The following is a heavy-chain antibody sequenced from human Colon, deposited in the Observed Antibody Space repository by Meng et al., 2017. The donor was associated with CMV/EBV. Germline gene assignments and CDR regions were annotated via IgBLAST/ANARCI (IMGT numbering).Heavy chain of an antibody. D-gene: IGHD3-3*01. CDR2: IYYSGST. V-gene: IGHV4-61*01. CDR1: SSGSYY. Sequence: SSGSYYWSWIRQPPGKGLEWIGYIYYSGSTNYNPSLKSRVTISVDTSKNQFSLKLSSVTAADTAVYYCARYYDFWSGYYRGGSWFDPWGQGTLVTVSS. CDR3: ARYYDFWSGYYRGGSWFDP. J-gene: IGHJ5*02.